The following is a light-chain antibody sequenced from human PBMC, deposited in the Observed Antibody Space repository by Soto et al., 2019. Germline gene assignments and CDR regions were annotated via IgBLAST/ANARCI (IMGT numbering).Light chain of an antibody. Sequence: EIVLTQSPATLSLFPGERATLSCRASQSVRTYLAWYQQKPGQAPRLLISDASNKATGIPARFSGSGSGTDFTLTINSLQSEDFAIYYCQRYNNWPLTFGGGTKVESK. CDR2: DAS. CDR3: QRYNNWPLT. CDR1: QSVRTY. J-gene: IGKJ4*01. V-gene: IGKV3-11*01.